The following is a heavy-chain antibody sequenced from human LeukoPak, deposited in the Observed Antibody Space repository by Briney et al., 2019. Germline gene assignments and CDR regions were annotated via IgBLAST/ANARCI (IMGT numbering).Heavy chain of an antibody. D-gene: IGHD2-8*01. J-gene: IGHJ5*02. CDR2: IHASART. Sequence: PSETLSLTCTGSGGSLTTYYWTWIRQPAGRGLEWVGRIHASARTNYNPSLKGLVFMSVTTSKNQFYLRLSSVTAADTAVYYCARGTNSIWGNSYNPWGQGTQVTVSS. V-gene: IGHV4-4*07. CDR3: ARGTNSIWGNSYNP. CDR1: GGSLTTYY.